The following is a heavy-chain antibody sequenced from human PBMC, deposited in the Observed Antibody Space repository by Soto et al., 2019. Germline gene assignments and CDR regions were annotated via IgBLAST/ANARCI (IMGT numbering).Heavy chain of an antibody. V-gene: IGHV1-46*01. CDR1: GNSFTTYY. D-gene: IGHD3-22*01. CDR3: AGRYHYDSSGYYDY. CDR2: INPRGGRT. J-gene: IGHJ4*02. Sequence: ASVKVSCKASGNSFTTYYMHWVRQAPGQGLEWMGIINPRGGRTTYAQKFQGRVTMTRDTSTSTFHMELSSLTSEDTAVYYCAGRYHYDSSGYYDYWGQGTLVTVSS.